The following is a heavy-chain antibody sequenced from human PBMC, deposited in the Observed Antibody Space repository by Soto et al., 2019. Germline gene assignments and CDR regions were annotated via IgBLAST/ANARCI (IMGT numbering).Heavy chain of an antibody. CDR3: ARGELWFGEPLLGTNYYYCDMDV. Sequence: SETLSLTCAVYGGSFSGYYWSWIRQPPGKGLEWIGEINHSGSTNYNPSLKSRVTISVDTSKNQFSLKLSSVTAADTAVYYCARGELWFGEPLLGTNYYYCDMDVWGKGTTVTVSS. V-gene: IGHV4-34*01. D-gene: IGHD3-10*01. CDR2: INHSGST. CDR1: GGSFSGYY. J-gene: IGHJ6*03.